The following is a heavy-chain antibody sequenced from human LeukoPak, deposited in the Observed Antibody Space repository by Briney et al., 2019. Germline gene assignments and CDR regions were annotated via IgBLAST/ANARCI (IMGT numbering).Heavy chain of an antibody. CDR2: SNPSGGST. D-gene: IGHD4-11*01. Sequence: ASVKVSCKASGYTFTSSYMHWVRQAPGQGLEWMGISNPSGGSTSYAQKFQGRVTMTRDTSTSTVYMELSSLRSEDTAVYYCARAARIIQYSNLNFDYWGQGTLVTVSS. CDR3: ARAARIIQYSNLNFDY. J-gene: IGHJ4*02. CDR1: GYTFTSSY. V-gene: IGHV1-46*01.